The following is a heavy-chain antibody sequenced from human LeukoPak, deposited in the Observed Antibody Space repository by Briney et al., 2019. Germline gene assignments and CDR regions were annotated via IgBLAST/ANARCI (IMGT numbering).Heavy chain of an antibody. Sequence: SETLSLTCTVSGGSISSYYWSWIRQPPGKGLEWIGYIYYSGSTNYIPSLKSRVTISVDTSKNQFSLKLSSVTAADTAVYYCARTYYDFWSGYEPRYYYYGMDVWGQGTTVTVSS. CDR2: IYYSGST. D-gene: IGHD3-3*01. J-gene: IGHJ6*02. V-gene: IGHV4-59*01. CDR1: GGSISSYY. CDR3: ARTYYDFWSGYEPRYYYYGMDV.